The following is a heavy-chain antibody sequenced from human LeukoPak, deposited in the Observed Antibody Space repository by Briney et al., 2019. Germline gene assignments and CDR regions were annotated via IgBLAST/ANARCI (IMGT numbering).Heavy chain of an antibody. CDR2: ISSSSSYI. CDR3: ARDSSSTSGLYYYYYGMDV. Sequence: GGSLRLSCAASGFTFSSYAMSWVRQAPGKGLEWVSAISSSSSYIYYADSVKGRFTISRDNAKNSLYLQMNSLRAEDTAVYYCARDSSSTSGLYYYYYGMDVWGQGTTVTVSS. V-gene: IGHV3-21*01. CDR1: GFTFSSYA. J-gene: IGHJ6*02. D-gene: IGHD2-2*01.